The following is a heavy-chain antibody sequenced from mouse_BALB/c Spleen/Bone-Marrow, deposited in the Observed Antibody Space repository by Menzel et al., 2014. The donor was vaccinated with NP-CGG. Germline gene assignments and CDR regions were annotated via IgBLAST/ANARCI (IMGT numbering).Heavy chain of an antibody. D-gene: IGHD2-3*01. CDR2: INPYNDGT. CDR1: GYTFTTYV. Sequence: EVKLVESGPELVKPGASVKMSCKASGYTFTTYVMQWVKQKPGQGLEWIGYINPYNDGTKYNEKFKGKATLTSDKSSSTAYMELSGLTSEDSAVYYCARSDGYYYAVDYWGQGTSVTVSS. V-gene: IGHV1-14*01. J-gene: IGHJ4*01. CDR3: ARSDGYYYAVDY.